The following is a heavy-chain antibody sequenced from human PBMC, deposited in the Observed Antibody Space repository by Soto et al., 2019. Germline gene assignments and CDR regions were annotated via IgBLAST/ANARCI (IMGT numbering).Heavy chain of an antibody. CDR3: ASGGWGSSWYEGGSRIDY. D-gene: IGHD6-13*01. Sequence: EVQLVESGGGLVQHGGSLRLSCAASGFTFSSYDMQWVRQVTGKGLEWVSAIGAAGDTYYPDSVKGRFTISRENAKNSLYLQMNSLRAEDTAVYYCASGGWGSSWYEGGSRIDYWGQGTLVTVSS. CDR1: GFTFSSYD. CDR2: IGAAGDT. J-gene: IGHJ4*02. V-gene: IGHV3-13*01.